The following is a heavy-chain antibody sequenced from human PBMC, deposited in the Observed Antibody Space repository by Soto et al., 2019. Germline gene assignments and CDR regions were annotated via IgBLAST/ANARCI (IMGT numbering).Heavy chain of an antibody. CDR1: GYTFTRYA. J-gene: IGHJ6*03. CDR3: ARDLLPGTMVRGAVEGRAQNYYYYMDV. Sequence: ASVKVSCKASGYTFTRYAMHWVRQAPGQRLEWMGWIDAGNGNTKYSQKFQGRVNIIRDTSASTAYMELSSLRFEDTAVYFCARDLLPGTMVRGAVEGRAQNYYYYMDVWGKGTTVTVSS. V-gene: IGHV1-3*01. D-gene: IGHD3-10*01. CDR2: IDAGNGNT.